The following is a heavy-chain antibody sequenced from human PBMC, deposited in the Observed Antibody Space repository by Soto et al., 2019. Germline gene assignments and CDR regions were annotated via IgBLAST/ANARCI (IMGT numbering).Heavy chain of an antibody. CDR1: GYTFTSYG. D-gene: IGHD3-22*01. CDR3: ARGTYYYDSSGYNVAWFDP. CDR2: ISAYNGNT. Sequence: GASVKVPCKASGYTFTSYGISWVRQAPGQGLEWMGWISAYNGNTNYAQKLQGRVTMTTDTSTSTAYMELRSLRSDDTAVYYCARGTYYYDSSGYNVAWFDPWGQGTLVTVSS. J-gene: IGHJ5*02. V-gene: IGHV1-18*01.